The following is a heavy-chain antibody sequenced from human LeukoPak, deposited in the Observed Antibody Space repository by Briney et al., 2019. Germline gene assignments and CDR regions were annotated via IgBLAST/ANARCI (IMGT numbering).Heavy chain of an antibody. Sequence: PGGSLRLSCAASGFTFSSYSMNWVRQAPGKGLEWVSSISSSSSYIYYADSVKGRFTISRDNAKNSLYLQMNSLRAEDTAVYYCARDSVTMVRGAPIDYWGQGTLVTVSS. J-gene: IGHJ4*02. CDR2: ISSSSSYI. D-gene: IGHD3-10*01. CDR3: ARDSVTMVRGAPIDY. V-gene: IGHV3-21*01. CDR1: GFTFSSYS.